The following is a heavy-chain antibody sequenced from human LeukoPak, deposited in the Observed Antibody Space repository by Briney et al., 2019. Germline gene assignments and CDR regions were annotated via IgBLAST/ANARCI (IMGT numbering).Heavy chain of an antibody. Sequence: GRSLRLSCAASGFTFSSYAMHWVRQAPGKGLEWVAVISYDGSNKYYADSVKGRFTISRDNSKNTLYLQMNSLRAEDTAVYYCARADLNGYSYGYDYYYMDVWGKGTTVTVSS. D-gene: IGHD5-18*01. CDR3: ARADLNGYSYGYDYYYMDV. CDR1: GFTFSSYA. CDR2: ISYDGSNK. J-gene: IGHJ6*03. V-gene: IGHV3-30*01.